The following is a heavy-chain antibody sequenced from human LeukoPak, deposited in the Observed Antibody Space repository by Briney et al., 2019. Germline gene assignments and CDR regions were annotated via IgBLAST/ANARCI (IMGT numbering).Heavy chain of an antibody. CDR1: GFTFSSYA. V-gene: IGHV3-23*01. J-gene: IGHJ4*02. Sequence: GGSLRLSCAASGFTFSSYAMSWVRQAPGKGLEWVSAISGSGGSTYYADSVKGRFTISRDNSKNTLYLQMNSLRAEDTAVYYCSTMLAVPGRGFWGRGTLVSVSS. D-gene: IGHD6-19*01. CDR2: ISGSGGST. CDR3: STMLAVPGRGF.